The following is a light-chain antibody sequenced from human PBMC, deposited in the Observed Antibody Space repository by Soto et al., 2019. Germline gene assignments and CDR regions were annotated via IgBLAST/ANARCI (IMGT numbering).Light chain of an antibody. CDR1: QSIGSY. CDR3: QHYNNWPLT. CDR2: DAS. Sequence: IVVTQSPATLSLSLGERATLSCRASQSIGSYLAWYQHKLGQPPRLLIYDASNRATGIPVRFSGSGSGTEFTLTISSLQSEDFAVYYCQHYNNWPLTFVGGTKVDI. J-gene: IGKJ4*01. V-gene: IGKV3D-15*01.